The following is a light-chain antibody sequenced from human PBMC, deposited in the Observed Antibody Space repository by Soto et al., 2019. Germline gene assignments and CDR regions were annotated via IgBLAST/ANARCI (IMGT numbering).Light chain of an antibody. J-gene: IGLJ1*01. CDR2: DVS. Sequence: QSALTQPASVSGSPGQSITISCTGTSSDIGGYNYVSWYQQHPGKAPKLMIYDVSNRPSGVSTRFSGSKSGNTASLTISGLQAADEAAYYCSSYTSSSTLVFGTGTKLTVL. CDR3: SSYTSSSTLV. CDR1: SSDIGGYNY. V-gene: IGLV2-14*01.